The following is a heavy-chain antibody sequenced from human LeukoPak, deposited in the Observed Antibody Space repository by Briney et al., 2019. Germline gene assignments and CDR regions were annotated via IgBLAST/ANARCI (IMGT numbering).Heavy chain of an antibody. CDR2: INSDGSST. V-gene: IGHV3-74*01. J-gene: IGHJ5*02. D-gene: IGHD2-2*02. CDR1: GFTFSSYW. CDR3: VRGDCSSTSCYTFDP. Sequence: GESLRLSCAASGFTFSSYWMHWVRQAPGKGLVLVSRINSDGSSTSYADSVKGRFTISRDNAKNTLYLQMNSLRAEDTAVYYCVRGDCSSTSCYTFDPWGQGTLVTVSS.